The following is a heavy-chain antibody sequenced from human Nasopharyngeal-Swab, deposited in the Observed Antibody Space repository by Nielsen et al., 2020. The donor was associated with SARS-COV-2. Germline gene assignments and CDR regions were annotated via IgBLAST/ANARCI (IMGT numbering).Heavy chain of an antibody. J-gene: IGHJ4*02. CDR2: ISSNGGST. CDR3: GAYYYGSGTDFDY. CDR1: GFTFSSYA. V-gene: IGHV3-64D*06. Sequence: GESLKISCSASGFTFSSYAMHWVRQAPGKGLEYVSAISSNGGSTYYADSVKGRFTISRDNSKNTLYLQMSSLRAEDTAVYYCGAYYYGSGTDFDYWGQGTLATVSS. D-gene: IGHD3-10*01.